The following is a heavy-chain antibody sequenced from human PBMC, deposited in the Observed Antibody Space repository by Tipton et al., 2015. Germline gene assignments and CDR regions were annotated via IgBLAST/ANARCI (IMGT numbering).Heavy chain of an antibody. CDR1: GGSVSSANYY. D-gene: IGHD6-13*01. CDR3: ARRFSHSSSWTFDY. Sequence: TLSLTCSVSGGSVSSANYYWSWIRQPPGKGLEWMGYISYSGSTNYNPSLKSRVTISVDTSKNQFSLKLSSVTAADTAVYYCARRFSHSSSWTFDYWGQGTLVTVSS. J-gene: IGHJ4*02. CDR2: ISYSGST. V-gene: IGHV4-61*01.